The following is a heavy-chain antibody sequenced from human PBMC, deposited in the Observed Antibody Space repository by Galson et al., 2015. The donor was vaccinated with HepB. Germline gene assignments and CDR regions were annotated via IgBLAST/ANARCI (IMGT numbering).Heavy chain of an antibody. CDR1: GYTFTNYV. D-gene: IGHD2-15*01. Sequence: SVKVSCKASGYTFTNYVLQWVRQAPGERLEWMGWINAGTGNTKYSPKFQGRVAITRDTSASTVYMELSGLRFEDTAVYYCARDITDNRYCSGIACYFDFWGQGALVPVSS. CDR2: INAGTGNT. V-gene: IGHV1-3*01. J-gene: IGHJ4*02. CDR3: ARDITDNRYCSGIACYFDF.